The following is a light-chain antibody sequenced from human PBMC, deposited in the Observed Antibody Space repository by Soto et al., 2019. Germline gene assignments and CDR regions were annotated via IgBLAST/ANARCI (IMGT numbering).Light chain of an antibody. CDR1: SSNIGHNS. V-gene: IGLV1-36*01. CDR3: AAWDDSLNGVL. Sequence: QSVLTQPPSVSDAPRQRVTISCSGSSSNIGHNSVNWYQQLPGKAPKLLIYYDDLLPSGVSDRFSGSKSGTSASLAISGLQSEDEADYYCAAWDDSLNGVLFGGGTKLTVL. J-gene: IGLJ2*01. CDR2: YDD.